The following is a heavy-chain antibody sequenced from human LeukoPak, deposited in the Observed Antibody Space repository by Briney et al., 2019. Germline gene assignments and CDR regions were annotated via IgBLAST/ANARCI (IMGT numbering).Heavy chain of an antibody. CDR2: ISSSSSTI. Sequence: PGGSLRLSCAASGFTFSSYSMNWVRQAPGKGLEWVSYISSSSSTIYYADSVKGRFTISRDNAKNSLYLQMNSLRAEDTAIYFCARGRFGVVIPQYFQQWGQGTLVTVFS. CDR1: GFTFSSYS. CDR3: ARGRFGVVIPQYFQQ. D-gene: IGHD3-3*01. J-gene: IGHJ1*01. V-gene: IGHV3-48*04.